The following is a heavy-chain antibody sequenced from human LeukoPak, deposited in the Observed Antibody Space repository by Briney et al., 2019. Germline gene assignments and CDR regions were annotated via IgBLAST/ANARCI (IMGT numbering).Heavy chain of an antibody. Sequence: SETLSLTCAVYGGSFSGYYWSWIRQPPGKGLEWIGEINHSGSTNYNPSLKSRVTISVDTSKNQFSLKLSSVTAADTAVYYCAREPFHYDSSGYYYDYWGQGTLVTVSS. D-gene: IGHD3-22*01. J-gene: IGHJ4*02. V-gene: IGHV4-34*01. CDR1: GGSFSGYY. CDR3: AREPFHYDSSGYYYDY. CDR2: INHSGST.